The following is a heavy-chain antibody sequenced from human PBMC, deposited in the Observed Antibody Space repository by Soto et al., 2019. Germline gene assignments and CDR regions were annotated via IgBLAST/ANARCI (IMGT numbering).Heavy chain of an antibody. D-gene: IGHD6-19*01. CDR1: GFTFSSYA. V-gene: IGHV3-23*01. Sequence: EVQLLESGGGLVQPGGSLRLSCAVSGFTFSSYAMSWVRQAPGKGLEWVSAISGSGGSTYYADSVKGRFTISRDNSKNTLYLHMNSLRAEDTAVYYCAKAMRDSSGRRAFDYWGQGTLVTVSS. CDR2: ISGSGGST. J-gene: IGHJ4*02. CDR3: AKAMRDSSGRRAFDY.